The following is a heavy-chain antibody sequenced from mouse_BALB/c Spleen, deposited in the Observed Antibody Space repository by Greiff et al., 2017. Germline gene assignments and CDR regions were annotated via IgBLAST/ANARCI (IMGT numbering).Heavy chain of an antibody. D-gene: IGHD2-2*01. CDR1: GYTFTSYW. J-gene: IGHJ3*01. Sequence: QVQLQQPGAELVKPGASVKLSCKASGYTFTSYWMHWVKQRPGQGLEWIGEIDPSDSYTNYNQKFKGKATLTVDKSSSTAYMQLSSLTSEDSAVYYCALYGYDAFAYWGQGTLVTVSA. CDR2: IDPSDSYT. CDR3: ALYGYDAFAY. V-gene: IGHV1-69*02.